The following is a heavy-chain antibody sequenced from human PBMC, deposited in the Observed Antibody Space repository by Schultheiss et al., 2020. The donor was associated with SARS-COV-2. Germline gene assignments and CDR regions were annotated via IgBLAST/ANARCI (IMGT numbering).Heavy chain of an antibody. CDR1: GYSFASHW. Sequence: GGSLRLSYKASGYSFASHWIAWVRQMPGKGLEWMGIIYPGDSDTRYSPSFQGQVTISADKSISTAYLQWSSLKASDTAMYYCARRGEGHRAYGMDVWGQGTTVTVSS. J-gene: IGHJ6*02. D-gene: IGHD3-22*01. CDR3: ARRGEGHRAYGMDV. V-gene: IGHV5-51*01. CDR2: IYPGDSDT.